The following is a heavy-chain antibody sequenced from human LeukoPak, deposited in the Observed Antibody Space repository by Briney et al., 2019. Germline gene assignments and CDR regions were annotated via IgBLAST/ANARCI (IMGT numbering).Heavy chain of an antibody. D-gene: IGHD3-10*01. Sequence: GGSLRLSCAASGFTFSSYGMHRVRQAPGKGLEWVAVISYDGGNKYFADSVEGRFTISRDNSKNTLYLQMISLRVEDTAVYYCAKTYYSSGSYYHFENWGQGTQVTVSS. CDR3: AKTYYSSGSYYHFEN. V-gene: IGHV3-30*18. CDR2: ISYDGGNK. J-gene: IGHJ4*02. CDR1: GFTFSSYG.